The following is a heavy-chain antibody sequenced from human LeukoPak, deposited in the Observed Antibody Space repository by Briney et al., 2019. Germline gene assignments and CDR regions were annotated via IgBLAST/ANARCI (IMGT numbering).Heavy chain of an antibody. D-gene: IGHD3-22*01. CDR1: GFTFSSYA. CDR2: ISGSGGST. V-gene: IGHV3-23*01. Sequence: PGGSLRLSCAASGFTFSSYAMSWVRQAPGKGLEWVSAISGSGGSTYYADSVKGRFTISRDNSKNTLYLQMNSLRAEDTAVYYCAREYFYNSSGYRALRYWGQGTLVTVSS. J-gene: IGHJ4*02. CDR3: AREYFYNSSGYRALRY.